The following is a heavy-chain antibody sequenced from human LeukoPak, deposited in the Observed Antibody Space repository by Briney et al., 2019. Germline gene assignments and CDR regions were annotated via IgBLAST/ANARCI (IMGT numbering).Heavy chain of an antibody. V-gene: IGHV1-2*02. CDR3: ARPSYCGGGCYYYFDY. CDR1: GYTFSDYY. Sequence: ASVKVSCKASGYTFSDYYIHWLRQAPGQGFEWMGWIKPNSGVTNYARNFQGRITMTRDTSISTAFMELSSLRSDDTAVYYCARPSYCGGGCYYYFDYWGQGTLVTVSS. CDR2: IKPNSGVT. D-gene: IGHD2-21*02. J-gene: IGHJ4*02.